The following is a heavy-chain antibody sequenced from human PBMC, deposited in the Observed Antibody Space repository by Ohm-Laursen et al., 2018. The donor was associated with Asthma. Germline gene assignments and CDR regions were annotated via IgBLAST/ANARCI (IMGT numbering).Heavy chain of an antibody. CDR3: AKVSGGYYYFDY. CDR1: GFTFSSYG. J-gene: IGHJ4*02. V-gene: IGHV3-30*18. D-gene: IGHD1-26*01. Sequence: SLRLSCAASGFTFSSYGMHWVRQAPGKGLEWVAVISYDGSNKYYADSVKGRFTISRDNSKNTLYLQMNSLGAEDTAVYYCAKVSGGYYYFDYWGQGTLVTVSS. CDR2: ISYDGSNK.